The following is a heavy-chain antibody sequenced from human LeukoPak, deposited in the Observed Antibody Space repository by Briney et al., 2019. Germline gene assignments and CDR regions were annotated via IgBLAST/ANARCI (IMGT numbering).Heavy chain of an antibody. J-gene: IGHJ4*02. CDR3: FFFYTGSKIPH. D-gene: IGHD5-12*01. CDR1: GFNFRTYW. CDR2: TNPEGSMP. Sequence: GGSLRLSCAASGFNFRTYWMHWVRQAPGKGLVWVSTTNPEGSMPTYAGSVKGRFSISRDNAKNTLYLQMDSLRAEDTAIYYCFFFYTGSKIPHWGQGALVTVSS. V-gene: IGHV3-74*01.